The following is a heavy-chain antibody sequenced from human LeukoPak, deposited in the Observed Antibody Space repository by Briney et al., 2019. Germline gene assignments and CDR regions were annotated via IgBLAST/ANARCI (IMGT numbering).Heavy chain of an antibody. D-gene: IGHD5-18*01. CDR1: GFTFRSYS. V-gene: IGHV3-21*01. CDR3: AREVLDTTNGMDV. Sequence: GGSLRLSCAASGFTFRSYSMNWVRQAPGKGLEWVSSIISSISYTFHAHSVKGRFTISRDNAKNSLSLQMNSLRVEDTAVYYCAREVLDTTNGMDVWGQGTTVTVSS. CDR2: IISSISYT. J-gene: IGHJ6*02.